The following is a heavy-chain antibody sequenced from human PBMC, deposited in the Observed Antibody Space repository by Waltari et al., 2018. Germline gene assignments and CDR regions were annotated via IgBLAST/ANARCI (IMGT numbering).Heavy chain of an antibody. V-gene: IGHV4-38-2*01. D-gene: IGHD1-26*01. CDR3: ARRSGYYSFSY. CDR1: AYSISSGYF. J-gene: IGHJ4*02. CDR2: IFHSGRT. Sequence: QVQMQESGPGLVKPSETLYPTCDVSAYSISSGYFWGWIRQPPGKGLEWIGSIFHSGRTYDNPSLNRRVTLSVDTSKNRISLKLSSVTAADTAVYYCARRSGYYSFSYWGQGTLVTVSS.